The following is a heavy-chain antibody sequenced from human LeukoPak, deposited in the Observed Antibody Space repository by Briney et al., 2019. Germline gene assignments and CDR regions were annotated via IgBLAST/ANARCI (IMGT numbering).Heavy chain of an antibody. CDR3: ARDDNWGFDY. V-gene: IGHV3-21*05. CDR1: GFAFSDYS. Sequence: GGSLRLSCAASGFAFSDYSMHWVRQAPGKGLEWIANTRGSGSGMGSGSYYAGAVQGRFTISRDNAKNSLYLQMNSLRAEDTAFYYCARDDNWGFDYWGQGALVTVSS. D-gene: IGHD7-27*01. J-gene: IGHJ4*02. CDR2: TRGSGSGM.